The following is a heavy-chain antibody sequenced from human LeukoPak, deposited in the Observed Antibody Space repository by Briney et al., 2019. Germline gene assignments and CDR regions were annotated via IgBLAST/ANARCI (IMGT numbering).Heavy chain of an antibody. V-gene: IGHV1-69*05. J-gene: IGHJ5*02. CDR1: GGTFSSYA. CDR3: ARSEMVRGVINWFDP. Sequence: SVKVSCKASGGTFSSYAISWVRQAPGQGLEWMGGIIPIFGTANYAQKSQGRVTITTDESTSTAYMELSSLRSEDTAVYYCARSEMVRGVINWFDPWGQGTLVTVSS. CDR2: IIPIFGTA. D-gene: IGHD3-10*01.